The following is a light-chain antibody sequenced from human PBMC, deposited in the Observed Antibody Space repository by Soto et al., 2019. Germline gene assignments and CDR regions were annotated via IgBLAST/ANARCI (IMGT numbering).Light chain of an antibody. CDR2: DAS. Sequence: DVQMTQSPSTLSASVGDRVTITCRASQSISNRLAWYQQKPGKAPKVLIYDASSLESGVPSRFSGSVSWTEFILTISRLQPDDFASYCCHHYGGRWTVGQGAQVDIK. J-gene: IGKJ1*01. CDR1: QSISNR. CDR3: HHYGGRWT. V-gene: IGKV1-5*01.